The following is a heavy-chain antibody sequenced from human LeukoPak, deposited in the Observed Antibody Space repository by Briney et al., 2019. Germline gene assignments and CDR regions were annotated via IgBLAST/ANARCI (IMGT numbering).Heavy chain of an antibody. D-gene: IGHD3-10*01. V-gene: IGHV3-74*01. J-gene: IGHJ4*01. CDR1: GFSFSSYG. CDR3: ARGRAGNYYNHNDY. CDR2: ISGDGSIT. Sequence: PGGSLRLSCAASGFSFSSYGMHWVRQAPGKGLVWVSRISGDGSITAYADSVKGRFTISRDNAKNTLYLQMNSLRAEDTAVYYCARGRAGNYYNHNDYWGQGTLVTVSS.